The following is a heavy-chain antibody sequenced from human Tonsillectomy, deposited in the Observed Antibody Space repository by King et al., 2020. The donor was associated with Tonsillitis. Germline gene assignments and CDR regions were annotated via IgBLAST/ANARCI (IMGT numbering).Heavy chain of an antibody. Sequence: QLQESGPGLVKPSETLSLTCTVSGGSISSSSYYWGWVRQPPGKGLEWVGSIYNSGSTYYNPSLESRVTISVDTSKNQFSLKLSSVTAVDTAVYYCARPYFMGNYYDSSGSDFDYWGQGTLVTVSS. J-gene: IGHJ4*02. CDR2: IYNSGST. CDR1: GGSISSSSYY. CDR3: ARPYFMGNYYDSSGSDFDY. D-gene: IGHD3-22*01. V-gene: IGHV4-39*01.